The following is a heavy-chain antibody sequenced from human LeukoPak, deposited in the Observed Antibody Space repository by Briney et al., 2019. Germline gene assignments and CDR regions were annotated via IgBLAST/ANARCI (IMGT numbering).Heavy chain of an antibody. CDR1: GGTFSSYT. D-gene: IGHD3-3*01. J-gene: IGHJ4*02. CDR2: IIPILGIA. Sequence: SVKVSCKASGGTFSSYTISWVRQAPGQGLEWMGRIIPILGIANYAQKFQGRVTITADESTSTAYMELSSLRSEDTAVCYCARGVLRFLEWLSQGENYFDYWGQGTLVTVSS. CDR3: ARGVLRFLEWLSQGENYFDY. V-gene: IGHV1-69*02.